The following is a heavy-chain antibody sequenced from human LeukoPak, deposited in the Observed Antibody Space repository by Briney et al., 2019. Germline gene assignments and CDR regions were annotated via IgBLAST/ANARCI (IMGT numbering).Heavy chain of an antibody. D-gene: IGHD2-2*01. V-gene: IGHV1-18*01. Sequence: GASVNVSCKASGYTFTTYSLAWVRQAPGQSREWMGWISVNNGGTNYAQSFQDRVTLTRDTSTNTAYLELRSLRSDDTAIIYCATATQPRGYFLHWGQGTLVTVSS. CDR2: ISVNNGGT. J-gene: IGHJ1*01. CDR3: ATATQPRGYFLH. CDR1: GYTFTTYS.